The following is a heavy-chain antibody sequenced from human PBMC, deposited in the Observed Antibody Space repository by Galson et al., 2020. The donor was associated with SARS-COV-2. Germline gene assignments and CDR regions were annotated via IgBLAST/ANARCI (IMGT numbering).Heavy chain of an antibody. V-gene: IGHV4-34*01. D-gene: IGHD6-13*01. CDR1: GGSFSGYY. Sequence: SETLSLTCAVYGGSFSGYYWSWIRQPPGKGLEWIGEINHSGSTNYNPSLKSRVTISVDTSKNQFSLKLISVTAADTAVYYCARGWGYSSSWYGTFDYWGQGTLVTVSS. CDR2: INHSGST. CDR3: ARGWGYSSSWYGTFDY. J-gene: IGHJ4*02.